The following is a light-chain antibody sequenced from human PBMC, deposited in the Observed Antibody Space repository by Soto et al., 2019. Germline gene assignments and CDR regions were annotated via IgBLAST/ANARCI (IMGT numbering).Light chain of an antibody. CDR2: GNS. CDR1: SSNIGAGYD. CDR3: PSYDSSLRGYV. J-gene: IGLJ1*01. Sequence: QSVLTQPPSVSGAPGQRVTISCTGSSSNIGAGYDVHWYHQLPGTSPKVLIYGNSNRPSGVPDRFSGSKSGTSASLAITGLQAEDVAGYSSPSYDSSLRGYVVGTGTKVTVL. V-gene: IGLV1-40*01.